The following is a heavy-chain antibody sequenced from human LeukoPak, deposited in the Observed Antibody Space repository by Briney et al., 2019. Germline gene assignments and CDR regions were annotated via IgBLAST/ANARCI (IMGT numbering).Heavy chain of an antibody. V-gene: IGHV1-2*02. CDR1: GYTFTGYY. J-gene: IGHJ3*02. CDR3: ASRGGVYYDSSGYYYGDDAFDI. CDR2: INPNSGGT. D-gene: IGHD3-22*01. Sequence: ASVKVSCKASGYTFTGYYMHWVRQAPGQGLEWMGWINPNSGGTNYAQKFQGRVTMTRDTSISTAYMELSRLRSDDTAVYYCASRGGVYYDSSGYYYGDDAFDIWGQGTMVTVSS.